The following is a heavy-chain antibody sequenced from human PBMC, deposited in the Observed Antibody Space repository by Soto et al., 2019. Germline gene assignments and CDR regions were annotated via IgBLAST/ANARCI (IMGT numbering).Heavy chain of an antibody. Sequence: GESLKISCKGSGYSFTSYWIGWVRQMPGKGLEWMGIIYPGDSDTRYSPSFQVQVTISADKSISTAYLQWSSLKASDSAMYYCARLSGCSSTSCYTHMDVWGQGTTVTVSS. V-gene: IGHV5-51*01. CDR2: IYPGDSDT. J-gene: IGHJ6*02. CDR1: GYSFTSYW. D-gene: IGHD2-2*02. CDR3: ARLSGCSSTSCYTHMDV.